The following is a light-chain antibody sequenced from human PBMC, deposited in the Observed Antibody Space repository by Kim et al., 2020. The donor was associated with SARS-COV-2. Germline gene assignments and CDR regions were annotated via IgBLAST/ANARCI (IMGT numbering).Light chain of an antibody. CDR3: AAWDASLNGMV. Sequence: QSVLTQPPSVSGTPWQRVTISCSGSSSNIGSYSVNWYQQFPGTAPKLLIYTNNQRPSGVPDRFSGSKSGTSASLAISGLHSEDEADYYCAAWDASLNGMVFGGGTQLTVL. J-gene: IGLJ2*01. V-gene: IGLV1-44*01. CDR2: TNN. CDR1: SSNIGSYS.